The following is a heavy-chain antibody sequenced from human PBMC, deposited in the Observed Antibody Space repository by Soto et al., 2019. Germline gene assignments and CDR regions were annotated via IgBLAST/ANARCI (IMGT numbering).Heavy chain of an antibody. D-gene: IGHD3-9*01. CDR1: GFTFSSYA. CDR2: ISGSGGST. CDR3: AKDEPYYDILTGSSLGWFDP. V-gene: IGHV3-23*01. Sequence: EVQLLESGGGLVQPGGSLRLSCAASGFTFSSYAMSWVRQAPGKGLEWVSAISGSGGSTYYADSVKGRFTISRDNSKNSLYLQMNSLRAEDTAVYYCAKDEPYYDILTGSSLGWFDPWGQGTLVTVSS. J-gene: IGHJ5*02.